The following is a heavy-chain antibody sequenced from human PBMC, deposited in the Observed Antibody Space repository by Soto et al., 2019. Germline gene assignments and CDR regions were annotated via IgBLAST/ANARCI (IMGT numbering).Heavy chain of an antibody. J-gene: IGHJ6*02. CDR1: GGSISSSNW. Sequence: PSETLSLSCAVSGGSISSSNWWSRVRQPPGKGLEWIGEIYHSGSTKYNPSLKSRVTISVDKSKNQFSLKLSSVPAADTAVYYCARDRIAAASSPRYGMDVWGQGTTVTVSS. CDR2: IYHSGST. D-gene: IGHD6-13*01. CDR3: ARDRIAAASSPRYGMDV. V-gene: IGHV4-4*02.